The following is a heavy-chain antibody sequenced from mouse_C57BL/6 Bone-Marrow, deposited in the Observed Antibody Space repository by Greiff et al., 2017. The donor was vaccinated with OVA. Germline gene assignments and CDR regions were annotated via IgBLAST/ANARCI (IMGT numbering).Heavy chain of an antibody. J-gene: IGHJ2*01. V-gene: IGHV1-81*01. D-gene: IGHD2-2*01. CDR2: IYPRSGNT. Sequence: VKLQESGAELARPGASVKLSCKASGYTFTSYGISWVKQRTGQGLEWIGEIYPRSGNTYYNEKFKGKATLTADKSSSTAYMELRSLTSEDSAVYFCARFGDGYDFDYWGQGTTLTVSS. CDR3: ARFGDGYDFDY. CDR1: GYTFTSYG.